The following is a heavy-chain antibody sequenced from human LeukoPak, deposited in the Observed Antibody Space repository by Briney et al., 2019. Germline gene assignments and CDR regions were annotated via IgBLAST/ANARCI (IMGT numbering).Heavy chain of an antibody. CDR1: GGSISSYY. CDR2: IYTSGST. CDR3: ARESPVAAAGIDY. J-gene: IGHJ4*02. V-gene: IGHV4-4*07. Sequence: SETLSLTCTGSGGSISSYYWRWIRPPAGKELEWIGRIYTSGSTNYKPSLKSRVTMSVDTSKNQFSLKLSSVTAADTAVYYCARESPVAAAGIDYWGQGTLVTVSS. D-gene: IGHD6-13*01.